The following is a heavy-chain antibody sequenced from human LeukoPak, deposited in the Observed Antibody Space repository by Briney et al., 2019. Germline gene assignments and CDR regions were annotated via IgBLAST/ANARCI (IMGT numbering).Heavy chain of an antibody. Sequence: GESLKISCKGSGYSFTSYWIGWVRQMPGKGLEWMGIIYPGDSDTRYSPSFQGQVTISADKSISTAYLQWSSLKASDTAMYYCARAPDCGSTSCYYMDVWGKGTTDTVSS. CDR1: GYSFTSYW. V-gene: IGHV5-51*01. D-gene: IGHD2-2*01. CDR3: ARAPDCGSTSCYYMDV. J-gene: IGHJ6*03. CDR2: IYPGDSDT.